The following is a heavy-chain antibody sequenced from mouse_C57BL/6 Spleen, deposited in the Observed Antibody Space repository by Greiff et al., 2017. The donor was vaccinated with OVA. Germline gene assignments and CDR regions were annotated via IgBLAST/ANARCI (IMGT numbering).Heavy chain of an antibody. CDR2: INPNYGTT. Sequence: VQLQQSGPELVKPGASVKISCKASGYSFTDYNMNWVKQSNGKSLEWIGVINPNYGTTSYNQKFKGKATLTGDQSSSTSYKQVNSLTSEDAAVYYCARALTGRFAYWGQGTLVTVSA. V-gene: IGHV1-39*01. CDR1: GYSFTDYN. CDR3: ARALTGRFAY. D-gene: IGHD4-1*01. J-gene: IGHJ3*01.